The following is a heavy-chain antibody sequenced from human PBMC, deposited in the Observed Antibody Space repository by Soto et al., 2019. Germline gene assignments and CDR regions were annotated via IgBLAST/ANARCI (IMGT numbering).Heavy chain of an antibody. CDR2: ISGSGVSI. Sequence: GSLRLSCXASGFTFTNYAITWVRPTPGKGLEWVSAISGSGVSIYYADSVKGRFTISRDKSKNTLYLQMNSLRAEDTAVYYCARGRGNWLYNFDYWGQGTLVTVSS. V-gene: IGHV3-23*01. D-gene: IGHD1-20*01. CDR3: ARGRGNWLYNFDY. J-gene: IGHJ4*02. CDR1: GFTFTNYA.